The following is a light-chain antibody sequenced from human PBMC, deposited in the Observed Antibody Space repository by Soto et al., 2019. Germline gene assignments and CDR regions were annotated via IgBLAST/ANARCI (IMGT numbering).Light chain of an antibody. CDR2: AAS. CDR1: QSISSY. V-gene: IGKV1-39*01. Sequence: DIQITHSPSSLSASVGDRVTISCRASQSISSYLNWYQQKPGKAPKLLIYAASSLQSGVPSRFSGSGSGTDFTLTISSLQPEDFATYYCQQSYSTPWTFGQGTKVEFK. J-gene: IGKJ1*01. CDR3: QQSYSTPWT.